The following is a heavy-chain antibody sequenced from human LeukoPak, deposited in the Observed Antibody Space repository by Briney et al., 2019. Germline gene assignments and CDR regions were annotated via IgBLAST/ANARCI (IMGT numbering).Heavy chain of an antibody. CDR3: ARDGFYCSSTSCPSHYYYYGMDV. CDR1: GYTFTGYY. J-gene: IGHJ6*02. D-gene: IGHD2-2*01. Sequence: GASVKVSCKTSGYTFTGYYLHWVRQAPGQGLEWMRWLIPNNGGTNYAQKFQGRVTMTTDTSTSTAYMELRSLRSDDTAVYYCARDGFYCSSTSCPSHYYYYGMDVWGQGTTVTVSS. V-gene: IGHV1-2*02. CDR2: LIPNNGGT.